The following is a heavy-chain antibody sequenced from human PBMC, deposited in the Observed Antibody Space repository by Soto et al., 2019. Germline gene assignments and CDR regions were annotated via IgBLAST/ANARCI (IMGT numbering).Heavy chain of an antibody. CDR1: GGSVSSGAYY. CDR2: FYYNGIT. V-gene: IGHV4-61*08. CDR3: ARWFDP. Sequence: KPSETLSLTCTVSGGSVSSGAYYWNWVRQPPGKGLEWIGYFYYNGITNYNPSLKSRVTISVDSSKNQFSLKLNSVTSADTAVYYCARWFDPWGQGTLVTVS. J-gene: IGHJ5*01.